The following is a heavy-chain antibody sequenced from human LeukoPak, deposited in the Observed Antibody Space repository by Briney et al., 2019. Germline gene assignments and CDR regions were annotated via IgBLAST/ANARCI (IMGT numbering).Heavy chain of an antibody. D-gene: IGHD3-9*01. Sequence: SETLSLTCTVSGGSISSHFWSWIRQPPGKGLEWIGYMFYSGSTNYNPSLKSRVTISVDASKNQFSLKLTSVSAADTAVYYCARAPNFDWLLDYFDYWGQGTLVTVSS. CDR3: ARAPNFDWLLDYFDY. J-gene: IGHJ4*02. CDR1: GGSISSHF. V-gene: IGHV4-59*11. CDR2: MFYSGST.